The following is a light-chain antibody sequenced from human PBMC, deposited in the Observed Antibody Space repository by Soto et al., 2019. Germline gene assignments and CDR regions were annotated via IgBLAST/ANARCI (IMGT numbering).Light chain of an antibody. Sequence: DIQLTQSPSFLSASVGDRVTITCRASQGISSYLAWYQQKPGKAPKLLIYAASTLQSGVPSRFSGSGPGTEFTLTISSLQPQDFAPYYSQQLNSYPRMYTFGQGTKLEIK. CDR2: AAS. V-gene: IGKV1-9*01. CDR3: QQLNSYPRMYT. J-gene: IGKJ2*01. CDR1: QGISSY.